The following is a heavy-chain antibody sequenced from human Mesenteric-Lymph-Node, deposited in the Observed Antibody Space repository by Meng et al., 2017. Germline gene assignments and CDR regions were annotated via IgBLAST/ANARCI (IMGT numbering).Heavy chain of an antibody. CDR3: ARGYYDSSGYGYWYFDL. J-gene: IGHJ2*01. V-gene: IGHV4-4*02. D-gene: IGHD3-22*01. CDR2: IYHSGST. Sequence: QVQLQEPGPGLVKPSGTLSLTGAVSGGSISSRNWWSWVRQPPGKGLEWIGEIYHSGSTNYNPSLKSRVTISVDTSKNQFSLKLSSVTAADTAVYYCARGYYDSSGYGYWYFDLWGRGTLVTVSS. CDR1: GGSISSRNW.